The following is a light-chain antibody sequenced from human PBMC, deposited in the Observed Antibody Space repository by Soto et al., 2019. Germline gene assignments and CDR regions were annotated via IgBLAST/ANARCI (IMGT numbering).Light chain of an antibody. V-gene: IGKV1-5*03. Sequence: DIQMTQSPSTLSGSVGDRVTITCRASQTISSWLAWYQQKPGKAPKLLIYKASTLKSGVPSRFSGSGSGTEFTLTVSSLQPDDFAAYSCQHYNSYSDAFGQGTKVELK. CDR1: QTISSW. J-gene: IGKJ1*01. CDR3: QHYNSYSDA. CDR2: KAS.